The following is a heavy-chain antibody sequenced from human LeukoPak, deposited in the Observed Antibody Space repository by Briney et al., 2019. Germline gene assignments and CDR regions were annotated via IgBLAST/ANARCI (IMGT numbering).Heavy chain of an antibody. CDR1: GGSMSSYY. CDR2: ISYSGTT. Sequence: PSETLSLTCTVSGGSMSSYYWSWIRQSPGKGLEWVGYISYSGTTNYNPSLKSRVTISLGTSKNRFSLNLTSVTAADTAVYYCARPYYYDSRIDPWGQGILVTVSS. J-gene: IGHJ5*02. CDR3: ARPYYYDSRIDP. V-gene: IGHV4-59*08. D-gene: IGHD3-22*01.